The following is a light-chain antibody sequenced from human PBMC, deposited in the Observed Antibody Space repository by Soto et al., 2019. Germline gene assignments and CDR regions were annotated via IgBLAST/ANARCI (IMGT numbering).Light chain of an antibody. CDR1: KSVSSSY. J-gene: IGKJ1*01. CDR3: QQYGSSSWT. CDR2: GTS. V-gene: IGKV3-20*01. Sequence: EIVLTQSPGTLSKSQREKDTHTCRASKSVSSSYLAWYQQNPGQAPRLLIYGTSSRATAIPDRFSGSGSGTDFTLTISRLEPEDFAVYYCQQYGSSSWTFGQGTKVDIK.